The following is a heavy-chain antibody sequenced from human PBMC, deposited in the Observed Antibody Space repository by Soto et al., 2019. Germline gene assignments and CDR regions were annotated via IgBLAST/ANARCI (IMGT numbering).Heavy chain of an antibody. D-gene: IGHD6-13*01. CDR1: GGSISSYY. CDR2: IYYSGST. CDR3: ARGSSWSTEGGYYYGMDV. J-gene: IGHJ6*02. V-gene: IGHV4-59*12. Sequence: SETLSLTCPVSGGSISSYYWSWIRQQTEKVLEWIGYIYYSGSTNYNPSLKSRVTIPRDNSKNTLYLQMNGLRAEDSAVYYCARGSSWSTEGGYYYGMDVWGQGTTVTVSS.